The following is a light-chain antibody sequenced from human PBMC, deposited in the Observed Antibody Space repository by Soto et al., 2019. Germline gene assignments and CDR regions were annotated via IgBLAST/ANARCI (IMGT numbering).Light chain of an antibody. J-gene: IGKJ2*01. CDR3: EQSYSTGYP. CDR1: QSISSY. V-gene: IGKV1-39*01. Sequence: DIQLTQSPSSLSASVGDRVTITCRASQSISSYLNWYQQKPGKAPKLLIYAASSLQSGVPSRFSGSGSGTDFTLTISRLQPEDLATYYCEQSYSTGYPFGEGTKVDI. CDR2: AAS.